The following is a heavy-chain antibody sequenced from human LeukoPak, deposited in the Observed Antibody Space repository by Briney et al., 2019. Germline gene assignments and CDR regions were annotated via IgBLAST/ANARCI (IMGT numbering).Heavy chain of an antibody. CDR1: GGSISSYY. CDR2: IYTSGST. D-gene: IGHD3-22*01. Sequence: SETLSLTCTVSGGSISSYYWSWIRQPAGKGLEWIGRIYTSGSTNYNPSLKNRVTMSVDTSKNQFSLKLSSVTAADTAVYYCASCYYDSSGYSHSHWFDPWGQGTLVTVSS. J-gene: IGHJ5*02. V-gene: IGHV4-4*07. CDR3: ASCYYDSSGYSHSHWFDP.